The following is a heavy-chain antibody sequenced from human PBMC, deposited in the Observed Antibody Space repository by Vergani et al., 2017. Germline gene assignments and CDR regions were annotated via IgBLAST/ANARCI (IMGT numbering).Heavy chain of an antibody. V-gene: IGHV1-69*01. J-gene: IGHJ6*03. CDR1: GGTFSSYA. D-gene: IGHD1-26*01. Sequence: QVQLVQSGAEVKKPGSSVKVSCKASGGTFSSYAISWVRQAPGQGLEWMGGIIPIFGTANYAQKFQGRVTITADEATSTAYMELSSLRSEDTAVYYCARGSLYATDYYYYYMDVWGKGTTVTVSS. CDR3: ARGSLYATDYYYYYMDV. CDR2: IIPIFGTA.